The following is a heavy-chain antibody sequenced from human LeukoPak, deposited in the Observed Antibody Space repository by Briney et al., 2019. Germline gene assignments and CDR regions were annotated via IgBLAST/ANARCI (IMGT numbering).Heavy chain of an antibody. J-gene: IGHJ4*02. Sequence: GESLQISCKGSGYSFTSYWIGWVRQMPGKGLEWMGIIYPGDSDTRYSPSFQGQVTISADKSISTAYLQWSSLKASDTAMYYCARSTTSVITIFDYWGQGTLVTVSS. CDR1: GYSFTSYW. CDR3: ARSTTSVITIFDY. D-gene: IGHD3-3*01. V-gene: IGHV5-51*01. CDR2: IYPGDSDT.